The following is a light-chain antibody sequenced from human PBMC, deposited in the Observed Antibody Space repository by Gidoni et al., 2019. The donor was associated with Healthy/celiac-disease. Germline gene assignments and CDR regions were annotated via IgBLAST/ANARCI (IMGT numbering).Light chain of an antibody. Sequence: SSWLAWYQQKTGKAPKLLIYKASSLESGGPSRFSGSGSGTEFTLTISSLQPDDFATYYCQQYNSYSWTFGQGTKVEIK. V-gene: IGKV1-5*03. CDR2: KAS. CDR1: SSW. CDR3: QQYNSYSWT. J-gene: IGKJ1*01.